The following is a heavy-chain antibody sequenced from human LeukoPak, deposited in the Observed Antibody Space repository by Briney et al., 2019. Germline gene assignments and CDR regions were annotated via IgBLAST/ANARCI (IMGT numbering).Heavy chain of an antibody. CDR3: ARRQQLWEHFDY. J-gene: IGHJ4*02. D-gene: IGHD6-13*01. Sequence: SVKVSCKASGGTFSSYAINWVRQAPGQGLEWMGGIIPIFGTANCAQKFQGRVTITADKSTSTAYMELSSLRSEDTAVYYCARRQQLWEHFDYWGQGTLVTVSS. CDR2: IIPIFGTA. V-gene: IGHV1-69*06. CDR1: GGTFSSYA.